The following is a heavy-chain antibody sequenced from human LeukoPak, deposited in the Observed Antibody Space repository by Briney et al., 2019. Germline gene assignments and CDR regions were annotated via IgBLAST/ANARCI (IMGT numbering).Heavy chain of an antibody. J-gene: IGHJ4*02. V-gene: IGHV1-18*01. CDR3: ARARDFFGSVFEE. Sequence: ASVKVSCKASGYTFADYGICWLRQAPGQGLEWVGWISVYDGNIKYAQKLQGRVTMTTDTSTTTAYMELRSLRSDDTAIYYCARARDFFGSVFEEWGQGTLVTVSS. CDR2: ISVYDGNI. D-gene: IGHD3-3*01. CDR1: GYTFADYG.